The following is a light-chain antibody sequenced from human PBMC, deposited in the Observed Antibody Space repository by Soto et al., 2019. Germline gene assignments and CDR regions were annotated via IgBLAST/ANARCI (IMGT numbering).Light chain of an antibody. CDR3: QQRGRWPLT. Sequence: EIVLTQSPATLSLSPGERATLSCRASQSVSSYLAWYQLKPGQTPRLLIYDASNRATDIPVRFSGSGSGTDFTLTISSLEPEDSAVYYCQQRGRWPLTFGGGAKVEIK. V-gene: IGKV3-11*01. J-gene: IGKJ4*01. CDR1: QSVSSY. CDR2: DAS.